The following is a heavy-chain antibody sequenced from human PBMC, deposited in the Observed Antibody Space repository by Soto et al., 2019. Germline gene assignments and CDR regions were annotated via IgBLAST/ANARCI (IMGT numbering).Heavy chain of an antibody. Sequence: TLSLPCTVSGCSISIGGYYWSWIRQHPGKGLEWIGYIYYSGSTYYNPSLKSRVTISVDTSKNQFSLKLSSVTAADTAVYYCARDRHYYDSSGYPHDAFDIWGQGTMVTVSS. D-gene: IGHD3-22*01. CDR2: IYYSGST. CDR1: GCSISIGGYY. V-gene: IGHV4-31*03. CDR3: ARDRHYYDSSGYPHDAFDI. J-gene: IGHJ3*02.